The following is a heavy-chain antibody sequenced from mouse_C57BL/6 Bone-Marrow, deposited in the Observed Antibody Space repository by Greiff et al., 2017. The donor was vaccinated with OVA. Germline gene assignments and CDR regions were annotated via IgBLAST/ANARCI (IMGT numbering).Heavy chain of an antibody. J-gene: IGHJ3*01. V-gene: IGHV1-19*01. CDR1: GYTFTDYY. D-gene: IGHD6-1*01. Sequence: VQLQQSGPVLVKPGASVKMSCKASGYTFTDYYMNWVKQSHGKSLEWIGVINPYNGGTSYNQKFKGKATLTVDKSSSTAYMELNSLTSEDSAVYYCAREFLNPRGFAYWGQGTLVTVSA. CDR3: AREFLNPRGFAY. CDR2: INPYNGGT.